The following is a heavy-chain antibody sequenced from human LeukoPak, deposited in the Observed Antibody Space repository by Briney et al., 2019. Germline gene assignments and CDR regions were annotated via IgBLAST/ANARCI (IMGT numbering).Heavy chain of an antibody. V-gene: IGHV3-23*01. CDR2: IYGSGGRT. J-gene: IGHJ4*02. Sequence: GGSLRLSCAGSGFTFSSYAMNWVRQGPGKGLEWVSAIYGSGGRTYYADSVKGRFTISRDNSKNTLYLQINSLRAEDTAVYYCAKSLFVVVSAAVDFDYWGQGTLVTVSS. CDR3: AKSLFVVVSAAVDFDY. D-gene: IGHD2-2*01. CDR1: GFTFSSYA.